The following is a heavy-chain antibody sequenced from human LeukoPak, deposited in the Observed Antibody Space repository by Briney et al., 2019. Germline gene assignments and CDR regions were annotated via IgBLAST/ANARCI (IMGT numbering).Heavy chain of an antibody. CDR3: AREEAARRXDYYYXXXXV. Sequence: PGGSLRLSCAASGFTFSSYWMSWVRQAPGKGLEWVANIKQDGSEKYYVDSVKGRFTISRDNAKNSLYMQMNSLRAEDTAVYYCAREEAARRXDYYYXXXXVWGKGTXVTV. V-gene: IGHV3-7*01. D-gene: IGHD6-6*01. J-gene: IGHJ6*03. CDR1: GFTFSSYW. CDR2: IKQDGSEK.